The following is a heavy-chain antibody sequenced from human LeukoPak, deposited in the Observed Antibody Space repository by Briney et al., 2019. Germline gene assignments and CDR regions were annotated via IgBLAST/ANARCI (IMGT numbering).Heavy chain of an antibody. V-gene: IGHV3-33*01. CDR1: GFTFSSYG. CDR2: IWYDGTNK. CDR3: ARAAYDSSGYLTL. D-gene: IGHD3-22*01. J-gene: IGHJ4*02. Sequence: PGGSLRLSCAASGFTFSSYGMHWVRQAPGKGLEWVAVIWYDGTNKYYADSVKGRFTISRDNSKNTLFLQMNSLRAEDTAVYHCARAAYDSSGYLTLWGQGTLVTVSS.